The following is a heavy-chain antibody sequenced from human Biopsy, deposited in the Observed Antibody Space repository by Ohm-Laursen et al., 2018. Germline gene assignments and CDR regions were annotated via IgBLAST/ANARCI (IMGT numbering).Heavy chain of an antibody. D-gene: IGHD5-24*01. J-gene: IGHJ6*02. Sequence: GSLRLSCAASGFTFSRYGMSWVRQAPGKGLEWVSVTFESGDTTHYGDSVKGRFSVSRDNSKSTLYLQMNSLRAEDTAVYYCARDVEGFYSYAMDVWGQGTTATVSS. CDR1: GFTFSRYG. CDR3: ARDVEGFYSYAMDV. CDR2: TFESGDTT. V-gene: IGHV3-23*01.